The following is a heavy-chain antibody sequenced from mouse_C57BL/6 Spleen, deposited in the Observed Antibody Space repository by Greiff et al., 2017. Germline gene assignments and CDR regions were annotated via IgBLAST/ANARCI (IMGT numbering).Heavy chain of an antibody. Sequence: QVHVKQPGAELVKPGASVKLSCKASGYTFTSYWMHWVKQRPGQGLEWIGMIHPNSGSTNYNEKFKSKATLTVDKSSSTAYMQLSSLTSEDSAVYYCARSYGLYAMDYWGQGTSVTVSS. V-gene: IGHV1-64*01. CDR3: ARSYGLYAMDY. CDR1: GYTFTSYW. J-gene: IGHJ4*01. D-gene: IGHD1-1*02. CDR2: IHPNSGST.